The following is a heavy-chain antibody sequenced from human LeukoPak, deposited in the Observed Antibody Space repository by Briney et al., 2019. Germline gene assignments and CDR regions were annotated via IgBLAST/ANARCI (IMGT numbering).Heavy chain of an antibody. Sequence: GSLRLSCAASGFTFSSYSMNWVRQAPGKGLEWVSSISSSSSYIYYADSVKGRFTISRDYAKNSLYLQMNSLRAEDTAVYYCARDPGGAFDIWGQGTMVTVSS. CDR2: ISSSSSYI. J-gene: IGHJ3*02. CDR3: ARDPGGAFDI. CDR1: GFTFSSYS. D-gene: IGHD1-14*01. V-gene: IGHV3-21*01.